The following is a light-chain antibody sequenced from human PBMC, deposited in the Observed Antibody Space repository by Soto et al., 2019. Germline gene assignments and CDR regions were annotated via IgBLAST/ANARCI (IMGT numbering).Light chain of an antibody. CDR2: RNN. CDR1: SSNIGSNY. J-gene: IGLJ1*01. CDR3: AAWDDSLSGYV. Sequence: QSVLTQPPSASWTPGQRVTISCSGSSSNIGSNYVYWYQQLPGTAPKLLIYRNNQRPSGVPDRFPGSKSGTSASLAISGLRSEDEADYYCAAWDDSLSGYVFGTGTKVTVL. V-gene: IGLV1-47*01.